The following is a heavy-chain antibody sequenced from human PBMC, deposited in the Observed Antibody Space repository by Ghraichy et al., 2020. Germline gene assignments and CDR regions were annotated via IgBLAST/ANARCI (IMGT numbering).Heavy chain of an antibody. J-gene: IGHJ4*02. CDR2: INHSGST. D-gene: IGHD3-3*01. CDR3: AREKTYYDFWSGSGVFVDY. V-gene: IGHV4-34*01. CDR1: GGSFSGYY. Sequence: SETLSLTCAVYGGSFSGYYWSWIRQPPGKGLEWIGEINHSGSTNYNPSLKSRVTISVDTSKNQFSLKLSSVTAADTAVYYCAREKTYYDFWSGSGVFVDYWGQGTLVTVSS.